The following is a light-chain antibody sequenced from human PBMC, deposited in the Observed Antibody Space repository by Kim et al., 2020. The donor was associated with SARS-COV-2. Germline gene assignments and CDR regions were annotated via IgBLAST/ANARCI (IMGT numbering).Light chain of an antibody. J-gene: IGKJ1*01. CDR2: AAS. CDR1: QSISSY. Sequence: DIQMTQSPSSLSASVGDRVTIICRASQSISSYLNWYQQKPGKAPKLLIYAASSLQSGVPSRFSGSGSGTDFTLTISSLQPEDFANYYCQQSYSNPEWTFGQGTKV. V-gene: IGKV1-39*01. CDR3: QQSYSNPEWT.